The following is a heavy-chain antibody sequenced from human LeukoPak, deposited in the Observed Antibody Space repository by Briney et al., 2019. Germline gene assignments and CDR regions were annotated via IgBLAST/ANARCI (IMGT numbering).Heavy chain of an antibody. CDR2: IKQDGREK. J-gene: IGHJ5*02. CDR1: GFTFSSYW. D-gene: IGHD1-1*01. Sequence: GGSLRLSCAASGFTFSSYWMSWVRQAPGKELEWVANIKQDGREKYYVDSVKGRFTISRDNAKNTLHLQMDSLTVEDTAVYYCAVSNWTDPWGQGTLVTVSS. CDR3: AVSNWTDP. V-gene: IGHV3-7*01.